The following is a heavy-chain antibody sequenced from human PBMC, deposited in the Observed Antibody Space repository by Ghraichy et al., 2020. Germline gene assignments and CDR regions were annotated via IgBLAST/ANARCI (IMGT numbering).Heavy chain of an antibody. CDR2: IYYSGST. J-gene: IGHJ4*02. D-gene: IGHD2-15*01. V-gene: IGHV4-59*01. CDR1: GGSISSYY. CDR3: ARVAAATLDY. Sequence: SCTVSGGSISSYYWSWIRQPPGKGLEWIGYIYYSGSTNYNPSLKSRVTISVDTSKNQFSLKLSSVTAADTAVYYCARVAAATLDYWGQGTLVTVSS.